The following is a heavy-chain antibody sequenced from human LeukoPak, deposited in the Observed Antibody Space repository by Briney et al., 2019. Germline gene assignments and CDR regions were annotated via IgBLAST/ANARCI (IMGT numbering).Heavy chain of an antibody. D-gene: IGHD1-1*01. Sequence: SETLSLTCTVSGGSISSSSYYWGWIRQPPGKGLEWIGSIYYSGSTYYNPSLKSRVTISVDTSKNQFSLKLSSVTAADTAVYYCARHRGGNWEHIDYWGQGTLVTVSS. CDR1: GGSISSSSYY. V-gene: IGHV4-39*01. CDR2: IYYSGST. CDR3: ARHRGGNWEHIDY. J-gene: IGHJ4*02.